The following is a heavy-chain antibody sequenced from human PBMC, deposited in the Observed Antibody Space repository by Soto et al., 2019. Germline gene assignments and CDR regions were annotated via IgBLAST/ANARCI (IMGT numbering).Heavy chain of an antibody. J-gene: IGHJ4*02. CDR1: GYSFTSYW. CDR2: IDPSDSYT. D-gene: IGHD3-9*01. Sequence: GESLKISCKGSGYSFTSYWISWVRQMPGKGLEWMGRIDPSDSYTNYSPSFQGHVTISADKSISTAYLQWSSLKASDTAMYYCARCPLRYFDWLLDSPRPEYYFDYWGQGTLVTVSS. V-gene: IGHV5-10-1*01. CDR3: ARCPLRYFDWLLDSPRPEYYFDY.